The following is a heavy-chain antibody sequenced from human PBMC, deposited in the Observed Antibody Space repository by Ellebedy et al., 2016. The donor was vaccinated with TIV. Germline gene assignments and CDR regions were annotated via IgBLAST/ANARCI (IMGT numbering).Heavy chain of an antibody. V-gene: IGHV1-69*13. CDR3: ARLGRFGESLPPYYYFGMDV. CDR2: IIASVGSP. CDR1: GGTFSKYA. Sequence: ASVKVSCKASGGTFSKYAVSWVRQAPGQGLEWVGGIIASVGSPDYAQRFQGRLAITADESTSKAHMELSSLRSEDTAVYYCARLGRFGESLPPYYYFGMDVWGQGTTVIVSS. D-gene: IGHD3-10*01. J-gene: IGHJ6*01.